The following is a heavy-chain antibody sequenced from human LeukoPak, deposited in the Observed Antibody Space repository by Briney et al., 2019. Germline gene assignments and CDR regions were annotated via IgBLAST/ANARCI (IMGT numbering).Heavy chain of an antibody. CDR3: AKTRSGTYYGDSFDI. D-gene: IGHD1-26*01. CDR1: GDSISKSDW. CDR2: IYYSGRI. J-gene: IGHJ3*02. Sequence: SETLSLTCAVSGDSISKSDWWAWIRQPPGKGLEWLGNIYYSGRIYHNPSLQTRVIMSVDSSKNQFSLRLGSVTALDTAVYYCAKTRSGTYYGDSFDIWGQGILVIVPS. V-gene: IGHV4-28*05.